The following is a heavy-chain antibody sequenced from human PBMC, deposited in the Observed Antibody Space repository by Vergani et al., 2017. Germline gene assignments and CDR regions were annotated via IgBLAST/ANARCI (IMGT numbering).Heavy chain of an antibody. V-gene: IGHV4-4*07. D-gene: IGHD3-22*01. CDR3: ARERPLSGYCYAAFDI. CDR2: IKTSGST. J-gene: IGHJ3*02. Sequence: QVQLQESGPGLVKPSETLSLTCTVSGGSISSYYWSWIRQPAGKGLEWIGRIKTSGSTNYNPSLKSRVTMSVDTSKNQFSLKLSSVTAADTAVYYCARERPLSGYCYAAFDIWGQGTMVTVSS. CDR1: GGSISSYY.